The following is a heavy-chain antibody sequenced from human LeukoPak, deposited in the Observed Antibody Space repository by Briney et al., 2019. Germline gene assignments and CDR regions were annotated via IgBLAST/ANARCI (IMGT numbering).Heavy chain of an antibody. CDR3: AKARVVELDAFDI. Sequence: PGGSLRLSCAASGFTFSSYGIHWVRQAPGKGLEWVAVIWYDGSKKYYADSVKGRFTISRDNSKNTLYLQMNSLRAEDRAVYYCAKARVVELDAFDIWGQGTMVTVSS. CDR2: IWYDGSKK. V-gene: IGHV3-33*06. J-gene: IGHJ3*02. CDR1: GFTFSSYG. D-gene: IGHD1-7*01.